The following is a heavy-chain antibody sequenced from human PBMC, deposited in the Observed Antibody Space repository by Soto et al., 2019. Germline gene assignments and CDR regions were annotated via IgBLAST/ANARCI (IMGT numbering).Heavy chain of an antibody. CDR3: ARGEGIAARNLFYYYYGMDV. V-gene: IGHV1-69*13. D-gene: IGHD6-13*01. Sequence: ASVKVSCKASGGTFSSYAISWVRQAPGQGLEWMGGIIPIFGTANYAQKFQGRVTITADESTSTAYMELSSLRSEDTAVYYCARGEGIAARNLFYYYYGMDVWGQGTTVTVSS. CDR1: GGTFSSYA. CDR2: IIPIFGTA. J-gene: IGHJ6*02.